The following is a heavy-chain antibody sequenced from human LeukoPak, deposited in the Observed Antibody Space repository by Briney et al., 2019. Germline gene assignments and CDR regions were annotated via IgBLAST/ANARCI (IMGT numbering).Heavy chain of an antibody. CDR2: IYSGGST. V-gene: IGHV3-66*01. Sequence: GGSLRLSCAASGFTVSSNYMSWVRQAPGKGLEWVSVIYSGGSTYYADSVKGRFTISRDSSKNTLYLQMNSLRAEDTAVYYCARDLTLSGSYYGGSDYWGQGTLVTVSS. CDR1: GFTVSSNY. J-gene: IGHJ4*02. CDR3: ARDLTLSGSYYGGSDY. D-gene: IGHD1-26*01.